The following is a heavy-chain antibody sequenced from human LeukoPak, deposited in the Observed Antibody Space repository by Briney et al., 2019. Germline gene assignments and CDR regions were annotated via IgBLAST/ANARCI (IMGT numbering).Heavy chain of an antibody. J-gene: IGHJ4*02. CDR1: GGSFSGYY. CDR2: INHSGST. V-gene: IGHV4-34*01. Sequence: PSETLSLTCAVYGGSFSGYYWSWIRHPPGKGLEWIGEINHSGSTNYNPSLKSRVTISVDTSKNQFSLKLSSVTAADTAVYHCARGPGYDFWSGLTPWGQGTLVTVSS. CDR3: ARGPGYDFWSGLTP. D-gene: IGHD3-3*01.